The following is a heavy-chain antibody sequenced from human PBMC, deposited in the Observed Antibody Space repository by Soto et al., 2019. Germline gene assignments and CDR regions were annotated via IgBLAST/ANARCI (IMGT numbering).Heavy chain of an antibody. J-gene: IGHJ4*02. D-gene: IGHD5-12*01. CDR3: ARDLVAAKGSLDY. Sequence: GGSLRLSCAASGFTFSSYDMHWVRQGTGKGLEWVSAIGTAGDTYYPGSVKGRFAISRDNSKNTLYLQMNSLRAEDTAVYYCARDLVAAKGSLDYWGQGTLVTVSS. CDR1: GFTFSSYD. CDR2: IGTAGDT. V-gene: IGHV3-13*01.